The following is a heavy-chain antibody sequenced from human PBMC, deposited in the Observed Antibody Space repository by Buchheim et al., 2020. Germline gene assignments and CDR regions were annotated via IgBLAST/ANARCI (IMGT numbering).Heavy chain of an antibody. CDR3: ARGGYVAAAGTLDFQH. J-gene: IGHJ1*01. Sequence: QVQLQESGPGLVKPSETLSLTCTVSGGSIGSYYWSWIRQPPGKGLEWIGYIYYSGSTNYNTSLKSRVTISVDTSKNQFSLKLSSVTAADTAVYYCARGGYVAAAGTLDFQHWGQGTL. D-gene: IGHD6-13*01. CDR2: IYYSGST. CDR1: GGSIGSYY. V-gene: IGHV4-59*01.